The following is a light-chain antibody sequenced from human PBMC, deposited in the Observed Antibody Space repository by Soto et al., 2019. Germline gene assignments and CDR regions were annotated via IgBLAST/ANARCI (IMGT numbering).Light chain of an antibody. CDR3: QQYYSYRT. Sequence: DIQFTQSPSFLSASVGDRVTITCRASQGISSYLAWYQQKPGKAPKLLIYAASTLQSGVPSRFSGSGSGTDFTLTISCLQSEDFATYYCQQYYSYRTVGQGTKVDIK. J-gene: IGKJ1*01. CDR2: AAS. CDR1: QGISSY. V-gene: IGKV1-9*01.